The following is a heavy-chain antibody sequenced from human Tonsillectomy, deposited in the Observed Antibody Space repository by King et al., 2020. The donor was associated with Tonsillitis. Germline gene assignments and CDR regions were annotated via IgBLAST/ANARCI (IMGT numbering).Heavy chain of an antibody. J-gene: IGHJ4*02. CDR1: GGSIISSSYY. Sequence: QLQESGPGLVKPSETLSLTCTVSGGSIISSSYYWGWIRQPPGKGLEWIGSIYYSGSAYYNPSLKSRVTISVDTSKNQFSLKLSSVTAADTAVYYCASHYRGGVISYFDYWGQETLVTVSS. D-gene: IGHD3-16*01. V-gene: IGHV4-39*07. CDR3: ASHYRGGVISYFDY. CDR2: IYYSGSA.